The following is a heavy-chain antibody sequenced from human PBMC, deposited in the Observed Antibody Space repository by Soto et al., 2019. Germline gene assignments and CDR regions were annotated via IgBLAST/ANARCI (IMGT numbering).Heavy chain of an antibody. J-gene: IGHJ6*02. Sequence: TLSLTCTVSGGSISSGGYYWTWIRQHPGKGLEWIAYIYHSGTTYYNPSLKGRLIISIENSKNQFSLRLTSVTAADSAVYFCARGGRLFMGDYYYYGMDVWVQGTTVPVSS. D-gene: IGHD3-22*01. CDR2: IYHSGTT. CDR1: GGSISSGGYY. CDR3: ARGGRLFMGDYYYYGMDV. V-gene: IGHV4-30-4*08.